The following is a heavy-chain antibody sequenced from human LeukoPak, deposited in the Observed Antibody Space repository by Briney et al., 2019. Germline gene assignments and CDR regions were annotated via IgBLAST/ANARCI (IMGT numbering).Heavy chain of an antibody. CDR1: GFTFNRNA. J-gene: IGHJ4*02. CDR2: IGGSGDKT. Sequence: GGSLRLSCAASGFTFNRNAISWVRQAPGWGLEWVSTIGGSGDKTFYADSVKGRFTISRDNSKNMVHLQMNSLTGEDTALYYCVRRGDASSGWGDHDFWGQGALVTVSS. CDR3: VRRGDASSGWGDHDF. D-gene: IGHD6-19*01. V-gene: IGHV3-23*01.